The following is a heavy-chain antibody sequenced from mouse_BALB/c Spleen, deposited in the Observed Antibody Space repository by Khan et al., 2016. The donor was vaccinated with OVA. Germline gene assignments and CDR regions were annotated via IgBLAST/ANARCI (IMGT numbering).Heavy chain of an antibody. Sequence: VELVESGPGLVAPSQSLSITCTVSGFSLTGFGINWVRQPPGKGLEWLGMIWGDGSTDYNSALKSRLSISKDNSKSQVFLKMNSLQTDDTARYYCARELRLGGFAYWGQGTLVTASA. V-gene: IGHV2-6-7*01. CDR3: ARELRLGGFAY. D-gene: IGHD1-2*01. CDR2: IWGDGST. CDR1: GFSLTGFG. J-gene: IGHJ3*01.